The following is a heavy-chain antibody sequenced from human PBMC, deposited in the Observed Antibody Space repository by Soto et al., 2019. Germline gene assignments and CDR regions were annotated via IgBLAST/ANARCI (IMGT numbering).Heavy chain of an antibody. CDR2: IYYSGST. CDR3: ARGVTMVRGVIHTPYFDY. D-gene: IGHD3-10*01. Sequence: QVQLQESGPGLVKPSQTLSLTCTVSGGSISSGGYYWSWIRQHPGKGLEWIGYIYYSGSTYYNPSLTSRVTISVEPSKNQFSLKLSSATAADTAVYYCARGVTMVRGVIHTPYFDYWGQGTLVTVSS. CDR1: GGSISSGGYY. V-gene: IGHV4-31*03. J-gene: IGHJ4*02.